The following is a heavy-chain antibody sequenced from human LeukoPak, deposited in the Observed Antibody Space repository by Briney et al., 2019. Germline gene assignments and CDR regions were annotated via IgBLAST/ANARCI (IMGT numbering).Heavy chain of an antibody. Sequence: ASVKVSCKASGYTFTGYYMHWVRQAPGQGLEWMGWINPNSGGTNYAQKFQGRVTMTRDTTISTAYMELSRLRSDDTAVYYCARDTNVLRFVVQFDPWGQGTLVTVSS. CDR2: INPNSGGT. J-gene: IGHJ5*02. CDR3: ARDTNVLRFVVQFDP. D-gene: IGHD3-3*01. CDR1: GYTFTGYY. V-gene: IGHV1-2*02.